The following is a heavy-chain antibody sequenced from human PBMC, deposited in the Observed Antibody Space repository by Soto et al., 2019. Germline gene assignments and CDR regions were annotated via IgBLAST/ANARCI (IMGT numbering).Heavy chain of an antibody. CDR1: GGSISSGDYY. CDR3: ARDGFNYDFWSGYLPSFYGMDV. D-gene: IGHD3-3*01. CDR2: IYYSGST. V-gene: IGHV4-30-4*01. J-gene: IGHJ6*02. Sequence: PSETLSLTCTVSGGSISSGDYYWSLIRQPPGKGLEWIGYIYYSGSTYYNPSLKSRVTISVDTSKNQFSLKLSSVTAADTAVYYCARDGFNYDFWSGYLPSFYGMDVWGQGTTVTVSS.